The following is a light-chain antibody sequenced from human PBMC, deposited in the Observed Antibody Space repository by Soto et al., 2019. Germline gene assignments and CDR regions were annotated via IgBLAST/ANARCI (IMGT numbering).Light chain of an antibody. Sequence: DIQMTQPPSSLSASVGDRVTITCRASQAIDHCVAWYQQKPGKVPKLLIYSASTLQSGVPSRLSGSGCGTAFTPTNTIPQTEAVGSYDCHAHYSSPPVSFGPGTQVDV. V-gene: IGKV1-27*01. CDR3: HAHYSSPPVS. CDR1: QAIDHC. J-gene: IGKJ3*01. CDR2: SAS.